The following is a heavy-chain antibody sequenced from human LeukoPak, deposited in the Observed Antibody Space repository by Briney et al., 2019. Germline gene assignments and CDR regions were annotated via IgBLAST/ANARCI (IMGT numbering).Heavy chain of an antibody. V-gene: IGHV4-4*02. Sequence: PSGTLSLTCAVSGGSISSSNWWSWVRQPPGKGLEWIGEIYHSGSTYYNPSLKSRVTISVDTSKNQFSLKLSSVTAADTAVYYCASPHCSSTSCNRGADAFDIWGQGTMVTVSS. CDR1: GGSISSSNW. J-gene: IGHJ3*02. CDR2: IYHSGST. D-gene: IGHD2-2*01. CDR3: ASPHCSSTSCNRGADAFDI.